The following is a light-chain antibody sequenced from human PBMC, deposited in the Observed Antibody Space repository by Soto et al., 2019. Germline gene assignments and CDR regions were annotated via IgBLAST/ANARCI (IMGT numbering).Light chain of an antibody. CDR1: QSVSTN. V-gene: IGKV3-15*01. CDR2: FAS. Sequence: EIVLAQCPCTLSLSPGERAAVSFTASQSVSTNLAWYQQKPGQPPRLLIYFASTRATAVPARFTAGGSGTEFTLTISSLQSDDLAVYYCQQYDKWPRTFGQGTKVDIK. CDR3: QQYDKWPRT. J-gene: IGKJ1*01.